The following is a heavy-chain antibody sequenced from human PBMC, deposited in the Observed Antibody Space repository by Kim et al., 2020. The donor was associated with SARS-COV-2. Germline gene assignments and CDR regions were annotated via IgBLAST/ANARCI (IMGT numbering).Heavy chain of an antibody. CDR3: ARDLWLATYAFDI. Sequence: GGSLRLSCAASGFTVSSNYMSWVRQAPGKGLEWVSVIYSGGSTYYADSVKGRFTISRDNSKNTLYLQMNSLRAEDTAVYYCARDLWLATYAFDIWGQGTMVTVSS. CDR2: IYSGGST. D-gene: IGHD6-19*01. V-gene: IGHV3-53*01. CDR1: GFTVSSNY. J-gene: IGHJ3*02.